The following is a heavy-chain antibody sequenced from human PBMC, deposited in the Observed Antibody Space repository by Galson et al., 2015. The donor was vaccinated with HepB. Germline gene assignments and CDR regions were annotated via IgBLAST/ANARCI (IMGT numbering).Heavy chain of an antibody. V-gene: IGHV1-46*01. Sequence: VKVSCKASGNTFTTFYMHWVRQAPGQGLEWMGIISPSGGNTNYAQRFQDRLTMTWDASTNTVYMELTGLRSDDTAVYYCARDRSQYCSSPICYAPHFDYWGQGTLVTVSS. CDR1: GNTFTTFY. J-gene: IGHJ4*02. CDR2: ISPSGGNT. CDR3: ARDRSQYCSSPICYAPHFDY. D-gene: IGHD2-2*01.